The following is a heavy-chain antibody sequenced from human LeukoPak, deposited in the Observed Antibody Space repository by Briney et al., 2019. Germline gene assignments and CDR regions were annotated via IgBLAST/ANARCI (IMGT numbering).Heavy chain of an antibody. D-gene: IGHD2-2*01. J-gene: IGHJ5*02. CDR1: GFTFSSYW. Sequence: QSGGSLRLSCAASGFTFSSYWMSWVRQAPGKGLEWVANIKQGGSEKYYVDSVKGRFTISRDNAKNSLYLQMNSLRAEDTAVYYCARAKYCSSTSCSRYNWFDPWGQGTLVTVSS. CDR3: ARAKYCSSTSCSRYNWFDP. CDR2: IKQGGSEK. V-gene: IGHV3-7*01.